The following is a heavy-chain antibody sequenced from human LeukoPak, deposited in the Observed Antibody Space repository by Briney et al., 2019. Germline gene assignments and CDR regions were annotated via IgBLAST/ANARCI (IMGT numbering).Heavy chain of an antibody. CDR1: GYSFTSYW. V-gene: IGHV5-51*06. Sequence: GESLKISCKGSGYSFTSYWIGWVRQMPGKGLEWMGIIYPGDSDTRYSPSFQGQVTISADKSISTAYLQWSSLKASDTAMYYCARGGYSSSWYHHWFDPWGQGTLVTVSS. D-gene: IGHD6-13*01. CDR2: IYPGDSDT. CDR3: ARGGYSSSWYHHWFDP. J-gene: IGHJ5*02.